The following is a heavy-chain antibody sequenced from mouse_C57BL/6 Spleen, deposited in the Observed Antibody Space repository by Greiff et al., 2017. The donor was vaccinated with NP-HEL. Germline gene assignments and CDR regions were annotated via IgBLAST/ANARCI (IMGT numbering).Heavy chain of an antibody. CDR3: GSRIDGYWSWFAD. Sequence: EVKLVESGGGLVKPGGSLKLSCAASGFTFSDYGMHWVRLAPEKGLEWVAYVSSGRSTVYYADPVKGRFTISRDNAKNILFMQMTSLRYDDTALYYCGSRIDGYWSWFADRGKGTLVTVSA. CDR1: GFTFSDYG. J-gene: IGHJ3*01. V-gene: IGHV5-17*01. D-gene: IGHD2-3*01. CDR2: VSSGRSTV.